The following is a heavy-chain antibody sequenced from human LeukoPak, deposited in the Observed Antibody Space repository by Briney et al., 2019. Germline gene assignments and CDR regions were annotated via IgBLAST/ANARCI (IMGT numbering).Heavy chain of an antibody. D-gene: IGHD5-24*01. CDR1: GYSFTSYW. V-gene: IGHV5-10-1*01. J-gene: IGHJ3*02. Sequence: GESLKISCRGSGYSFTSYWISWVRQMPGKGLEWTGRIDPSDSYTNYSPSFQGHVTISADKSISTAYLQWSSLKASDTAMYYCARHGTPSDAFDIWGQGTMVTVSS. CDR2: IDPSDSYT. CDR3: ARHGTPSDAFDI.